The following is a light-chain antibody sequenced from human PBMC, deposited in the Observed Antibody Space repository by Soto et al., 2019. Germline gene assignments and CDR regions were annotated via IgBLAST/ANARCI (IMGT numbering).Light chain of an antibody. CDR1: ESVDSNY. V-gene: IGKV3-20*01. J-gene: IGKJ1*01. CDR3: QQYSDSPQT. Sequence: EIVLTQSPGTLSLSPGERATLSCRATESVDSNYLAWYPQKPGQSPRLLIYGAASRATGTPDRFSGSGSGTDFIVTVSRLDPEDWAVYCCQQYSDSPQTFGQVTKVEI. CDR2: GAA.